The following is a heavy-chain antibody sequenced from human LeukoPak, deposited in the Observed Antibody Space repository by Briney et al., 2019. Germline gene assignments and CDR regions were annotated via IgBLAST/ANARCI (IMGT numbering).Heavy chain of an antibody. CDR3: ARGSSSSSFRLNY. Sequence: EASVKVSCKASGGTFSSYAISWVRQAPGQGLEWMGRIIPILGIANYAQKFQGRVTITADESTSTAYMELSSLRSEDTAVYYCARGSSSSSFRLNYWGQGTLVTVSS. CDR1: GGTFSSYA. J-gene: IGHJ4*02. CDR2: IIPILGIA. D-gene: IGHD6-6*01. V-gene: IGHV1-69*04.